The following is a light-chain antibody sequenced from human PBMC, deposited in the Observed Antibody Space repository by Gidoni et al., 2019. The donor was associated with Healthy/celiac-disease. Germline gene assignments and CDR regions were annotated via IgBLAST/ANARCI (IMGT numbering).Light chain of an antibody. CDR2: AAA. Sequence: DIQMTQSPSSLSASVGDRVTIPCRASQLISSYLNWYQQKPGNAPKRLIYAAASLQSGVPSRFSGSGAGTDFTLTISSRQPEDFATYYCQQSYSTPPITFGQGTRLEIK. V-gene: IGKV1-39*01. CDR1: QLISSY. CDR3: QQSYSTPPIT. J-gene: IGKJ5*01.